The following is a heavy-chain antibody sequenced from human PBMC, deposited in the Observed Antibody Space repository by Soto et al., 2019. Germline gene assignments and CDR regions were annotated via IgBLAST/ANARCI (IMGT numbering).Heavy chain of an antibody. CDR2: IYFTGNT. Sequence: PSETLSLTCTFSCDSVISGNYYWSWIRQPPGKGLEWIGSIYFTGNTNYNPSLKSRLTMSIDTSRNLFSLRLGSVTAADTAVYYCGRVPVDTYMIYWSDPWGQGTLVTVSS. J-gene: IGHJ5*02. D-gene: IGHD3-16*01. V-gene: IGHV4-61*01. CDR1: CDSVISGNYY. CDR3: GRVPVDTYMIYWSDP.